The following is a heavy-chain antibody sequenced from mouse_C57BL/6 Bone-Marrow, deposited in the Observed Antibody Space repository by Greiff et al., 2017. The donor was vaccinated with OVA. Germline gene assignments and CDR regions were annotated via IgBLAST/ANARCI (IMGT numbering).Heavy chain of an antibody. J-gene: IGHJ3*01. CDR3: AMDYDAY. CDR2: INPNNGGT. Sequence: EVQLQQSGPELVKPGASVKISCKASGYTFTDYYMNWVKQSHGQSLEWIGDINPNNGGTSYNQKFKGKATLTVDKSSSTAYMELRSLTSEDSAVYYCAMDYDAYWGQGTLVTVSA. V-gene: IGHV1-26*01. CDR1: GYTFTDYY. D-gene: IGHD2-4*01.